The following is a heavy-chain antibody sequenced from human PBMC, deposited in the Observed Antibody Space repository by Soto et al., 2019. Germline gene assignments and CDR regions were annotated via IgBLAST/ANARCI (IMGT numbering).Heavy chain of an antibody. CDR2: IKDRDYGGTA. J-gene: IGHJ4*02. V-gene: IGHV3-15*01. CDR1: GFNFSDAW. Sequence: QLVESGGDLVTPGEALRLSCVASGFNFSDAWMTWVRQAPGKGLEWVGRIKDRDYGGTADYAASVKGRFTMSRDDSTNMLFLEMSSLNSEDTAVYYCTKNDYWGQGTQVTVSS. CDR3: TKNDY.